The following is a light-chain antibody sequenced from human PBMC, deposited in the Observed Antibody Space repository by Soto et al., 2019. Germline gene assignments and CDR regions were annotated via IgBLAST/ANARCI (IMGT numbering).Light chain of an antibody. CDR1: QSLLHTDGYNY. Sequence: DTMMTQSPLSLPVTPGEPASISCWSSQSLLHTDGYNYLDWYLQKPGQSPQLLIYLGSYRASGVPDRFSGSGSRTDFTLKISRVEAEDVGVYYCMQALQTPPTFGQGTKLEI. CDR2: LGS. V-gene: IGKV2-28*01. J-gene: IGKJ1*01. CDR3: MQALQTPPT.